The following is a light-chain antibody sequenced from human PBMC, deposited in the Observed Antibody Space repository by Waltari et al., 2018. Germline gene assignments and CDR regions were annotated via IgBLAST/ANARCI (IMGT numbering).Light chain of an antibody. V-gene: IGLV3-1*01. Sequence: SYELTQPPSGSVSPGQTASITCPGDQLGDKYAFCYQHTPGHSPVLVIYRDTKRPSGIPERFSGSNSGNTATLTISGTQAMDEADYYCQVWDGTTGVFGTGTKVTVL. J-gene: IGLJ1*01. CDR1: QLGDKY. CDR2: RDT. CDR3: QVWDGTTGV.